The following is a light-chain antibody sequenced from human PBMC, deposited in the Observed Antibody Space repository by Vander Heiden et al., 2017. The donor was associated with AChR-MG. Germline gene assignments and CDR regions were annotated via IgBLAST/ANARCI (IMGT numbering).Light chain of an antibody. V-gene: IGKV1-33*01. CDR3: QEYDDLNT. CDR2: DAT. Sequence: DIQMTQSPSSLSASIRDRVTITCQASHDIRAYLNWYQQKPGEAPKLLIYDATFLEKGVPSRFRGSGSGTDFTLTITNLQPEDIATYYWQEYDDLNTFGQGTKLDLK. CDR1: HDIRAY. J-gene: IGKJ2*01.